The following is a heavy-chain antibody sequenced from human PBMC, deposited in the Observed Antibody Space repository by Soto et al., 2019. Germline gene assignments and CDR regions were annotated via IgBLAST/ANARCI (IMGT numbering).Heavy chain of an antibody. CDR2: ISSSSSYI. CDR1: GFTFSSYS. CDR3: ASELNWNGVGDY. D-gene: IGHD1-1*01. V-gene: IGHV3-21*01. J-gene: IGHJ4*02. Sequence: GGSLRLSCAASGFTFSSYSMNWVRQAPGKGLEWVSSISSSSSYIYYADSVKGRFTISRDNAKNSLYLQMNSLRAEDTAVYYCASELNWNGVGDYWGQGTLVTVSS.